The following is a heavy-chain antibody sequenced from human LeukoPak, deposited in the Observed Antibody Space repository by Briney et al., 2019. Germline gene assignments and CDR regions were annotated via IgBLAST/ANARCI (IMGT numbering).Heavy chain of an antibody. CDR2: IYYSGST. CDR3: AREDWKRAMVRGVIAY. CDR1: GGSFSGYY. D-gene: IGHD3-10*01. V-gene: IGHV4-30-4*01. Sequence: SETLSLTCAVYGGSFSGYYWSWIRQPPGKGLEWIGYIYYSGSTYYNPSLKSRITISVDTSKNQFSLKLISVTAADTAVYYCAREDWKRAMVRGVIAYWGQGTLVTVSS. J-gene: IGHJ4*02.